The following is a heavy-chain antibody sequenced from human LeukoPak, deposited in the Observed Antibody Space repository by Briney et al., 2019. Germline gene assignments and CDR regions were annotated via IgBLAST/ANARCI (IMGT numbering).Heavy chain of an antibody. CDR1: GYSISSGYL. CDR2: IDGSGTS. Sequence: SETLSLTCTVSGYSISSGYLWGWIRQPPGKGLEWIGSIDGSGTSYYNPSLKSRVTISVDTSKNQLSLKLSSVTAADTAIYYCARGVGLTQGGAFDYWGQGTLVTVSS. D-gene: IGHD3-16*01. V-gene: IGHV4-38-2*02. J-gene: IGHJ4*02. CDR3: ARGVGLTQGGAFDY.